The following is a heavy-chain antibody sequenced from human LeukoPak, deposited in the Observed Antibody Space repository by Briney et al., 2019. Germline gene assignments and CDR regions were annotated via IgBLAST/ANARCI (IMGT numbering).Heavy chain of an antibody. V-gene: IGHV3-7*01. CDR3: ARDQGSGINYYYYYMAV. D-gene: IGHD3-10*01. CDR2: IKQDGSEK. Sequence: PGGSLRLSCAASGFTFSSYWMSWVRQAPGKGLEWVANIKQDGSEKYYVDSVKGRFTISRENAKNSLYLQMNSLRAEDTAVYYCARDQGSGINYYYYYMAVWGKGTTVTVSS. CDR1: GFTFSSYW. J-gene: IGHJ6*03.